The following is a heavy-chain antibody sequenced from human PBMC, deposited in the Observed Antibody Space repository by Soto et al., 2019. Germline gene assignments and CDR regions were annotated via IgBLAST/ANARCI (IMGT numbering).Heavy chain of an antibody. CDR2: INPNSGGT. D-gene: IGHD2-15*01. V-gene: IGHV1-2*02. CDR1: GYTFTGYY. Sequence: ASVKVSCKASGYTFTGYYMHWVRQAPGQGLEWMGWINPNSGGTNYAQKFQGRVTMTRDTSISTAHMELSRLRSDDTAVYYCAVADQYCSGGSCYSDYYYGMDVWGQGTTVTVSS. CDR3: AVADQYCSGGSCYSDYYYGMDV. J-gene: IGHJ6*02.